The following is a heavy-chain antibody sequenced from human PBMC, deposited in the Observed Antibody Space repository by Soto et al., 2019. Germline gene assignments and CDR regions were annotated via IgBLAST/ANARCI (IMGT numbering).Heavy chain of an antibody. CDR2: ITGTGGNT. CDR1: GFTSSSYG. D-gene: IGHD3-3*01. CDR3: AQDRQGFYDFWSGYSDY. J-gene: IGHJ4*02. Sequence: WSSLRLSCAASGFTSSSYGMSWVRQAPGKGLEWVSAITGTGGNTYYADSVKGRFTISRDNSKDTLYLQMNSLSAEDTAVYYCAQDRQGFYDFWSGYSDYWGQGILVTVSS. V-gene: IGHV3-23*01.